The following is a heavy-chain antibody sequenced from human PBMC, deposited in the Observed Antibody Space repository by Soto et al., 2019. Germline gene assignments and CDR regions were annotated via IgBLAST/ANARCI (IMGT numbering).Heavy chain of an antibody. CDR1: GGSISSSSYY. J-gene: IGHJ6*03. Sequence: SETLSLTCTISGGSISSSSYYWGWIRHPPGKGLEWIGSIYYSGSTYYNPSLKSRVTISVDTSKNQFSLKLSSVTAADTAVYYCARHGEDYYMDVWGKGTTVTVSS. D-gene: IGHD3-10*01. CDR3: ARHGEDYYMDV. V-gene: IGHV4-39*01. CDR2: IYYSGST.